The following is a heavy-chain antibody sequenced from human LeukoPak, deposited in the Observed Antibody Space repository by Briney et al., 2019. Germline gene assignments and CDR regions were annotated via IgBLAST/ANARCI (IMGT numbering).Heavy chain of an antibody. Sequence: GESLKISCKGSGYSYTSYWIGWVRQMPGKGLGWMGIIYPGDSDTTYSPSFQGQVTISADKSISTAYLQWSSLKASDTAMYYCARKYSSSWDYWGQGTLVTVSS. V-gene: IGHV5-51*01. J-gene: IGHJ4*02. CDR1: GYSYTSYW. CDR3: ARKYSSSWDY. CDR2: IYPGDSDT. D-gene: IGHD6-13*01.